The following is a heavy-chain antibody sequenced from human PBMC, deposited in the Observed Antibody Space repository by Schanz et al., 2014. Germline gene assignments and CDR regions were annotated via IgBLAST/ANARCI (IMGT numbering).Heavy chain of an antibody. V-gene: IGHV3-11*01. CDR3: AREKRRTEVVLDH. CDR1: GFTFRDYQ. J-gene: IGHJ4*02. Sequence: QVPLVGSGGGVAKPGGALRLSWSAFGFTFRDYQMARILQAPGKGLEWGKYNTGGSAKFYVNSVKGRFTISRDNAKNSLYLQMNSLRSEDTAVYYCAREKRRTEVVLDHWGQGTLVTVS. CDR2: NTGGSAK.